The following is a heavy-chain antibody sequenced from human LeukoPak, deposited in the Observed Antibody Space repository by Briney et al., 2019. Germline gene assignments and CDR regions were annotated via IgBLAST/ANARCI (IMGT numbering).Heavy chain of an antibody. D-gene: IGHD5-18*01. CDR3: ARALGYSYGYAVDY. J-gene: IGHJ4*02. Sequence: GGSLRLSCAASGFIFSKYNMNWVRQTPGKGLEWLSYISSSSGTIYYADSVKGRFTISGDNAKNSLYLQMNSLRAEDTAVYYCARALGYSYGYAVDYRGQGTLVTVSS. V-gene: IGHV3-48*01. CDR1: GFIFSKYN. CDR2: ISSSSGTI.